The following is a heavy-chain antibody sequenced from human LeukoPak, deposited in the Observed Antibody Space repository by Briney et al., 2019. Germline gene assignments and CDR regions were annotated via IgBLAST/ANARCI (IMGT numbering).Heavy chain of an antibody. D-gene: IGHD4-17*01. CDR2: MNQDGSEI. Sequence: GGSLRLSCVGSGFTFSRYWLNWVRQAPGKGLEWVANMNQDGSEIYYLDSVKGRFTISRDNAKNSVYLQMSSLRAEDSAVYYCARDFDGPRASDYWGQGISVTVSS. CDR3: ARDFDGPRASDY. CDR1: GFTFSRYW. J-gene: IGHJ4*02. V-gene: IGHV3-7*01.